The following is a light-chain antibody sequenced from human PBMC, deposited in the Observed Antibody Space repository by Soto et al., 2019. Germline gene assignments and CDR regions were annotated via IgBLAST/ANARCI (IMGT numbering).Light chain of an antibody. Sequence: DIQMTQSPSTLSASVGDRVTITCRASQSISSWLAWYQQKPGKPPKLLIYTASYLESGVPSRFSGSGSGTDFTLTISSLQSEDFAVYYCQQYFSYPLTFGGGTKVEIK. CDR3: QQYFSYPLT. CDR2: TAS. CDR1: QSISSW. V-gene: IGKV1-5*01. J-gene: IGKJ4*01.